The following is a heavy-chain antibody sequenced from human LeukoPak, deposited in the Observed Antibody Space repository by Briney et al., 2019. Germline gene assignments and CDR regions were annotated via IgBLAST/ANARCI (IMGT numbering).Heavy chain of an antibody. CDR1: GFTFSSYG. Sequence: GRSLRLSCAASGFTFSSYGMHWVRQARGKGLEWVAGIWYDGSNKYYADSVKGRFTISRDNSKNTLYLQMNSLRAEDTAVYYCARDQERGYSYGYSDYWGQGTLVTVSS. D-gene: IGHD5-18*01. V-gene: IGHV3-33*01. CDR2: IWYDGSNK. CDR3: ARDQERGYSYGYSDY. J-gene: IGHJ4*02.